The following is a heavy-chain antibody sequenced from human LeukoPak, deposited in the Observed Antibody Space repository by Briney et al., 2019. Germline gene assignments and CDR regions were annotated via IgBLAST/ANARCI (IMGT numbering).Heavy chain of an antibody. V-gene: IGHV1-46*01. Sequence: ASVKVSCKASGYTFTSYYMHWVRQAPGQGLEWMGIINPSGGSTSYAQKFQGRVTMTRDMSTSTVYMELSSLRSEDTAVYYCAREYYYDSSGWENWFDPWGQGTLVTVSS. J-gene: IGHJ5*02. CDR1: GYTFTSYY. D-gene: IGHD3-22*01. CDR2: INPSGGST. CDR3: AREYYYDSSGWENWFDP.